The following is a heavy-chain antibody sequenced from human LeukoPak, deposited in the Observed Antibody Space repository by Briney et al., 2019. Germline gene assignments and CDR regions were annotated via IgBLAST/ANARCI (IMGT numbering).Heavy chain of an antibody. D-gene: IGHD3-22*01. CDR3: ARAVAYYYDSSGYYHDY. Sequence: PGGSLRLSCAASGFTFSSYSMNWVRQAPGKGLEWVSSISSSSSYIYYADSVKGRFTISRDNAKNSLYLQMNSLRAEDTAVYYCARAVAYYYDSSGYYHDYWGQGTLVTVSS. CDR1: GFTFSSYS. V-gene: IGHV3-21*01. CDR2: ISSSSSYI. J-gene: IGHJ4*02.